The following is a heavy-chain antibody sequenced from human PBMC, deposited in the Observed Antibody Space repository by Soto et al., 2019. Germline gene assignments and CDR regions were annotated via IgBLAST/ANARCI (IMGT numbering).Heavy chain of an antibody. Sequence: ASVKVSCKASGYTFTTYGISWVRQAPGQGLEWMGWISPYNGTTNYAEKFQGEMTMTTDTATSTAYMDLRSLRSDDTAVYYCARDGERDTGLNFYYYLHGMDAWGQGTRVTVSS. CDR1: GYTFTTYG. V-gene: IGHV1-18*04. CDR3: ARDGERDTGLNFYYYLHGMDA. J-gene: IGHJ6*02. D-gene: IGHD1-1*01. CDR2: ISPYNGTT.